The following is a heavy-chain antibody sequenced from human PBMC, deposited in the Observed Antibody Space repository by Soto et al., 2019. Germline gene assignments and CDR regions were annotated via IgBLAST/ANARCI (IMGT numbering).Heavy chain of an antibody. D-gene: IGHD5-18*01. Sequence: RASVKVSCKASGYTFTSYGISWVRQAPGQGLEWMGWISAYNGNTNYAQKLQGRVTMTTDTSTSTAYMELRSLRSDDTAVYYCARGPYMWIQLRAFDSWGQGTMVTVSS. CDR1: GYTFTSYG. V-gene: IGHV1-18*04. CDR2: ISAYNGNT. J-gene: IGHJ3*02. CDR3: ARGPYMWIQLRAFDS.